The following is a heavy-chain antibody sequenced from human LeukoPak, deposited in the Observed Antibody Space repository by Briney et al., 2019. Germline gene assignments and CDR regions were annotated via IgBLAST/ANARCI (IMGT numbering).Heavy chain of an antibody. CDR1: GFTFSTYN. J-gene: IGHJ4*02. Sequence: GGSLRLSCAASGFTFSTYNMNWVRQAPGKGLEWLSYISSGSSTIYYADSVEGRFTISRDNAKNSLYLQMNSLRDEDTAVYYCARGESARVDYWGQGMMVTLSS. V-gene: IGHV3-48*02. D-gene: IGHD3-16*01. CDR3: ARGESARVDY. CDR2: ISSGSSTI.